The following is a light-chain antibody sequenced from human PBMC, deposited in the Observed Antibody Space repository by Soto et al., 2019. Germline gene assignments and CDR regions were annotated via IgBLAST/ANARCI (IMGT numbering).Light chain of an antibody. CDR3: LQPNSSLWT. J-gene: IGKJ1*01. CDR2: GAS. Sequence: ATLTCRASQSVSTNLAWYQRKPGQAPRLLIYGASTRATGIPPRFSGSGSGTDFTLTSGSLEPEDFAMCYCLQPNSSLWTFGRGTKVDIK. CDR1: QSVSTN. V-gene: IGKV3-15*01.